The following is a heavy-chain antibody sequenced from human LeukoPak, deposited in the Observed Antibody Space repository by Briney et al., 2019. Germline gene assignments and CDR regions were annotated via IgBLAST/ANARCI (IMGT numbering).Heavy chain of an antibody. Sequence: SETLSLTCAVSGGSISSGGYSWSWIRQPPGKGLEWIGYIYHSGSTYYNPSLKSRVTISVDTSKNQFSLKLSSVTAADTAVYYCARRLYHYDSSGSLPHAFDIWGQGTMVTVSS. CDR3: ARRLYHYDSSGSLPHAFDI. CDR1: GGSISSGGYS. CDR2: IYHSGST. D-gene: IGHD3-22*01. V-gene: IGHV4-30-2*01. J-gene: IGHJ3*02.